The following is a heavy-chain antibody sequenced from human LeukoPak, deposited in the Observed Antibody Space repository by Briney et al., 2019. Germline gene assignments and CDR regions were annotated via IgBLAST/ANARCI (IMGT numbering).Heavy chain of an antibody. D-gene: IGHD3-22*01. Sequence: SETLSLTCAVYGGSFSGYYWSWIRQPPGKGLEWIGEINHSGSTNYNPSLKSRVTISVDTSKNQFSLKLSSVTAADTAVYYCARVIYEGVVVDAFDIWGQGTMVTVSS. V-gene: IGHV4-34*01. CDR2: INHSGST. CDR3: ARVIYEGVVVDAFDI. J-gene: IGHJ3*02. CDR1: GGSFSGYY.